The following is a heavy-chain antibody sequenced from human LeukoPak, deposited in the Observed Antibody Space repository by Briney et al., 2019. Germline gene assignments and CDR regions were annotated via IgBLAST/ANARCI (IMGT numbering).Heavy chain of an antibody. CDR3: ATDRERDPSVYYLV. CDR2: IYSDGST. Sequence: GGSLRLSCAASGFIVSGDFMSWVRQAPGKGLEWVSVIYSDGSTYYADSVKGRFTISRDNSKNTLFLQINSLRAEDSAVYYCATDRERDPSVYYLVGGQGTLITVSS. CDR1: GFIVSGDF. J-gene: IGHJ4*02. V-gene: IGHV3-53*01. D-gene: IGHD3-22*01.